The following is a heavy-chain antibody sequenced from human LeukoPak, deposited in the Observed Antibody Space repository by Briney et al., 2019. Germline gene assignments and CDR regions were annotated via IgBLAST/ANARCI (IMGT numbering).Heavy chain of an antibody. J-gene: IGHJ4*02. D-gene: IGHD5-24*01. CDR1: GFTFSSYA. V-gene: IGHV3-64*01. Sequence: QTGGSLRLSCAASGFTFSSYAMNWVRQAPGKGLEYVSAISSNGGSTYYANSVKGRFTISRDNSKNTLYLQMGSLRAEDMAVYYCARASGDGYILYYFDYWGQGTLVTVSS. CDR2: ISSNGGST. CDR3: ARASGDGYILYYFDY.